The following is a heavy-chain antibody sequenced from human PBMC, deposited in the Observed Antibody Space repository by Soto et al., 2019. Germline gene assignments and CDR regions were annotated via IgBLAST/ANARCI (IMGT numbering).Heavy chain of an antibody. V-gene: IGHV4-34*01. CDR2: INHSGST. J-gene: IGHJ4*02. CDR1: GGSFSGYY. D-gene: IGHD2-15*01. CDR3: ARVGYCSGGSCHHRYYFDN. Sequence: PSETLSLTCAVYGGSFSGYYWSWIRQPPGKGLEWIGEINHSGSTNYNPSLKSRVTISVDTSKNQFSLKLSSVTAADTAVYYCARVGYCSGGSCHHRYYFDNWGQGTLVTVSS.